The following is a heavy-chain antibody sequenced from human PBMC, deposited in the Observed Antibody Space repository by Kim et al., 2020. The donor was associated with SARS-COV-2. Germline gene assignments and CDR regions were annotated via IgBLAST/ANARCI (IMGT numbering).Heavy chain of an antibody. CDR1: GFTFSDYY. CDR2: ISSSSSYT. Sequence: GGSLRLSCAASGFTFSDYYMSWIRQAPGKGLEWVSYISSSSSYTNYADSVKGQFTISRDNAKNSLYLQMNSLRAEDTAVYYCAREDKQLIESGGLPDYWGQGALVTVSS. J-gene: IGHJ4*02. CDR3: AREDKQLIESGGLPDY. V-gene: IGHV3-11*05. D-gene: IGHD6-13*01.